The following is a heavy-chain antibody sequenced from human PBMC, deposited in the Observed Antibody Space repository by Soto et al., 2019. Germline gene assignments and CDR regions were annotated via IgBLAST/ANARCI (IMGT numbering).Heavy chain of an antibody. J-gene: IGHJ6*02. D-gene: IGHD2-2*02. Sequence: QAQLVQSGAEVKKPGSSVKVSCKGFEAIFNTYAISWVRQAPGQGPEWLGGIIPMFGTPNYAQKFQGRVTISVDKSTRTAYMELNSLRSEDTAVYYCARGGEVPASIREYYYGLDVWGQGTTVTVSS. CDR2: IIPMFGTP. CDR1: EAIFNTYA. CDR3: ARGGEVPASIREYYYGLDV. V-gene: IGHV1-69*06.